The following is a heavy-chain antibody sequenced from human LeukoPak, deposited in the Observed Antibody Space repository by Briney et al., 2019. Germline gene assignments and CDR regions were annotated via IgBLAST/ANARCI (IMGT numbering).Heavy chain of an antibody. CDR3: ARSLESYFDY. J-gene: IGHJ4*02. CDR2: ISSSSGYT. Sequence: PGGSLRLSCAVSGFTFSSYSMNWVRQAPGKGLEWVSYISSSSGYTNYADSVRGRFTISRDNAKNSLYLQMNSLRAEDTAVYYCARSLESYFDYWGQGTLVTASS. V-gene: IGHV3-21*05. CDR1: GFTFSSYS.